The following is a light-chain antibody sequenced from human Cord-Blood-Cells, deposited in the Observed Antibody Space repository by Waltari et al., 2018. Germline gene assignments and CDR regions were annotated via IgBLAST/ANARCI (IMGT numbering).Light chain of an antibody. CDR2: GAS. Sequence: IQLTQSPSSLSASRGDRVTITCRASQGISSALAWYQQKSGKAHKLLIYGASSLESGVPSRFGGSGSGTDCTLTISSLQPEDFATYYCQQFNSYPSTFGPGTKVDIK. CDR3: QQFNSYPST. CDR1: QGISSA. J-gene: IGKJ3*01. V-gene: IGKV1-13*02.